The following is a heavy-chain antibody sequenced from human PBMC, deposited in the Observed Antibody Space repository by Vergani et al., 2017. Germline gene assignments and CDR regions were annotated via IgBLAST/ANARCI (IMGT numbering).Heavy chain of an antibody. D-gene: IGHD3-16*02. Sequence: QVQLVQSGAEVKKPGASVKVSCKASGYTFTGYYMHWMRQAPGQGLEWMGWINANTGNPTYARGFTGRFVFSLDTSASTAYLEIFRLKAEDTAVYFCARDANIIVFDSWGQGALVTVSS. V-gene: IGHV7-4-1*01. J-gene: IGHJ4*02. CDR3: ARDANIIVFDS. CDR1: GYTFTGYY. CDR2: INANTGNP.